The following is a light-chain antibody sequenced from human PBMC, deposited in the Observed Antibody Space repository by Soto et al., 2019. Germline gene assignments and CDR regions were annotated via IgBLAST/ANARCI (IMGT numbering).Light chain of an antibody. CDR2: DVS. CDR1: SSDVCGYNY. J-gene: IGLJ1*01. V-gene: IGLV2-14*03. CDR3: SSYTTSNTRQIA. Sequence: QSVLTQPASVSGSPGQSITISCTGTSSDVCGYNYVSWYQHHPGKAPKLMIFDVSNRPSGVSNRLSGSKSGNTASLTISGLQPEDEADYYCSSYTTSNTRQIAFGTGTKVTVL.